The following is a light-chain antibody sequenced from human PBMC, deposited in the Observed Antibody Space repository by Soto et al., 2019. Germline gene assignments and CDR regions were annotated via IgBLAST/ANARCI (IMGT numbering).Light chain of an antibody. V-gene: IGKV1-5*03. J-gene: IGKJ1*01. CDR1: QSISSW. CDR2: KAS. CDR3: QQYNSYSRT. Sequence: DIQMTQSPSTLSASVGDRVTITCRASQSISSWLAWYQQKPGKAPKLLISKASSLESGVPSSFSGSGSGTEFTLTLSSLQPDDFATYYCQQYNSYSRTFGQGTKVEIK.